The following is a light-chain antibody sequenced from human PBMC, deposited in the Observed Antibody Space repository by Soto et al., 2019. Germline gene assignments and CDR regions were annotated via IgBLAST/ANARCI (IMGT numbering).Light chain of an antibody. J-gene: IGKJ1*01. CDR3: QQYGGSPRT. CDR2: GAS. Sequence: IVLTQSPGTLSLSPGERATLSCRASQSVTKSLAWYQQKPGQAPRLLIYGASSRATGNPDRFSGSGSGTDFTLTISRLEPEDFAVYYCQQYGGSPRTFGQGTKV. CDR1: QSVTKS. V-gene: IGKV3-20*01.